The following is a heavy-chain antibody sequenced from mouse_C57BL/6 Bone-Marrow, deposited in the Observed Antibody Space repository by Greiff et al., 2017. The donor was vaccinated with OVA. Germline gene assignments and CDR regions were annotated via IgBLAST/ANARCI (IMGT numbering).Heavy chain of an antibody. J-gene: IGHJ2*01. CDR3: ARLCYYYGSSYYFDY. CDR1: GFNIKDYY. CDR2: IDPEDGDT. V-gene: IGHV14-1*01. Sequence: EVQLQQSGAELVRPGASVKLSCTASGFNIKDYYMHWVKQRPEQGLEWIGRIDPEDGDTEYAPKFQGKATMTADTSSNTAYLQLSSLTSEDTAVYYCARLCYYYGSSYYFDYWGQGTTLTVSS. D-gene: IGHD1-1*01.